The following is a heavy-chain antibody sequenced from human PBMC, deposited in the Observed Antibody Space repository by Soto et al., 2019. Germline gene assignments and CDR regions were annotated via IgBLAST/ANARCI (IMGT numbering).Heavy chain of an antibody. Sequence: EVQLVESGGGLIQPGGSLRLSCAASGFSFSTSEMYWVRQAPGKGLERDTYIHSSGQPIFYAASVKGRFTIARDNTKNSLYLQMSRLRAEDSAVYYCARRASRWGQGTMVTVSS. J-gene: IGHJ3*01. D-gene: IGHD1-26*01. CDR3: ARRASR. CDR1: GFSFSTSE. V-gene: IGHV3-48*03. CDR2: IHSSGQPI.